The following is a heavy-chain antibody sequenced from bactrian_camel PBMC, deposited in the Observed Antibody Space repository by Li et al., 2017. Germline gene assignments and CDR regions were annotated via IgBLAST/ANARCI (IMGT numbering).Heavy chain of an antibody. Sequence: HVQLVESGGESVQAGGSLRLSCAASGWTSGRYCMGWFRQDPGKERDGVAVISSDRRTRYADSVKGRFTLSQDSAKSTMYLQMNSLEPEDTARYYCGAEGGGCYFGPAANWLTFTDWGQGTQVTVS. CDR3: GAEGGGCYFGPAANWLTFTD. J-gene: IGHJ4*01. CDR2: ISSDRRT. V-gene: IGHV3S53*01. D-gene: IGHD7*01. CDR1: GWTSGRYC.